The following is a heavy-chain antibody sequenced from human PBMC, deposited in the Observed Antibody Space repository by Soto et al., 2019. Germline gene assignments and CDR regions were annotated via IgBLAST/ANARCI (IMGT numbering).Heavy chain of an antibody. J-gene: IGHJ6*02. V-gene: IGHV4-34*01. CDR3: ARGGGDYYYGMDV. CDR2: INHSGST. D-gene: IGHD3-16*01. CDR1: GGSFSGYY. Sequence: LSLTCAVYGGSFSGYYWSWIRQPPGKGLEWIGEINHSGSTNCNPPLKSRVTISVDTSKNQLSLRLSSVTAADTAVYFCARGGGDYYYGMDVWGQGATVTVSS.